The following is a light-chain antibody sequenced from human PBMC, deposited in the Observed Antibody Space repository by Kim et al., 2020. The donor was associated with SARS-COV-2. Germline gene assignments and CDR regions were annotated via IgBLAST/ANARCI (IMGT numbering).Light chain of an antibody. Sequence: PGDRATLSCKTSQSLDSIYLAWYQQKPGQVPRLLISAASRRATGVPDRFSGSGSGTDFTLTISPVEPEDFAVYYCQQYGRAPRTFGGGTKVEI. CDR2: AAS. V-gene: IGKV3-20*01. CDR3: QQYGRAPRT. J-gene: IGKJ4*01. CDR1: QSLDSIY.